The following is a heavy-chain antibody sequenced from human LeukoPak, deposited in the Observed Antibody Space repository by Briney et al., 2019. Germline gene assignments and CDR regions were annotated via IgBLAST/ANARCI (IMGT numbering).Heavy chain of an antibody. V-gene: IGHV3-23*01. D-gene: IGHD2-15*01. CDR1: GLRFRSYA. Sequence: GSLRLSCVASGLRFRSYAMNWVRQAPGKGLECISTISDDRSFTYYADSVKGRSAISRDDSKNTLYLQMNNLKVEDTAVYYCAKGRCSGVGCDSFHSWGQGALVTVSS. CDR2: ISDDRSFT. CDR3: AKGRCSGVGCDSFHS. J-gene: IGHJ4*02.